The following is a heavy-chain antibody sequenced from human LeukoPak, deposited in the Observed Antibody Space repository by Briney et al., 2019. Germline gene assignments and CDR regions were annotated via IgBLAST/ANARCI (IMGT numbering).Heavy chain of an antibody. J-gene: IGHJ4*02. CDR1: GGSFSGYY. D-gene: IGHD3-10*01. CDR2: INHSGST. V-gene: IGHV4-34*01. Sequence: SETLSLTYAVYGGSFSGYYWSWIRQPPGKGLEWIGEINHSGSTNYNPSLKSRVTISVDTSKTQFSLKLSSVTAADTAVYYCARGITMVRGVNFDYWGQGTLVTVSS. CDR3: ARGITMVRGVNFDY.